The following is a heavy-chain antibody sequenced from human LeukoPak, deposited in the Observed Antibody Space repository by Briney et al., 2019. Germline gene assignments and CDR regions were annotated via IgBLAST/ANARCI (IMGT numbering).Heavy chain of an antibody. Sequence: ASVKVSCKASGYTLTGYYIHWVRQAPGQGFEWMGWITPNSGDTNYAQKFQDRVTMTSDTSISTAYMELSGLRSDDTAVYYCARRAYCRGDCTLDYWGQGTLVTVSS. J-gene: IGHJ4*02. V-gene: IGHV1-2*02. CDR3: ARRAYCRGDCTLDY. CDR1: GYTLTGYY. CDR2: ITPNSGDT. D-gene: IGHD2-21*01.